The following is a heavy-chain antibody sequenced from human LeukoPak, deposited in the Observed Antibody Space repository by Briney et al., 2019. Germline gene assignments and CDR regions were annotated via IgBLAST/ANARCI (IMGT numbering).Heavy chain of an antibody. Sequence: GGSLRLSCAASGFTFSTYTMYWVRHPPGKRLEWVSIIGNNGGGIHYADSVKGRFTISRDNFKNALYLQMNSLRVEDTAVYYCAKDRRLGAVAGGGAFDIWGQGTMVTVSS. V-gene: IGHV3-23*01. CDR2: IGNNGGGI. CDR3: AKDRRLGAVAGGGAFDI. D-gene: IGHD6-19*01. J-gene: IGHJ3*02. CDR1: GFTFSTYT.